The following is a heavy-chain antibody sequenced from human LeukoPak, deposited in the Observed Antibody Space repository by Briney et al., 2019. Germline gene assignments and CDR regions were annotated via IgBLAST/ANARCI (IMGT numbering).Heavy chain of an antibody. J-gene: IGHJ4*02. CDR1: GYTLTGLS. D-gene: IGHD6-19*01. V-gene: IGHV1-24*01. CDR2: FDPEDGET. Sequence: ASVKVSCKVSGYTLTGLSMHWVRQAPGKGLEWMGGFDPEDGETIYAQKFQGRVTMTEDTSTDTAYMELSSLRSEDTAVYYCATGSSGWGYFDYWGQGTLVTVSS. CDR3: ATGSSGWGYFDY.